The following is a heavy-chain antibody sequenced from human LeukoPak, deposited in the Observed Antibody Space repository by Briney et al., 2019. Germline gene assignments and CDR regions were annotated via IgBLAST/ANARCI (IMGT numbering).Heavy chain of an antibody. CDR1: GFTFSSYS. D-gene: IGHD6-6*01. CDR2: ISSSSSYI. Sequence: GGSLRLSCAASGFTFSSYSMNWVRQAPGKGLEWVSSISSSSSYIYYADSVKGRFTISRDNAKNSLYLQMNSLRAEDTAVYYCAKDLTESPRPVGPDYWGQGTLVTVSS. CDR3: AKDLTESPRPVGPDY. V-gene: IGHV3-21*01. J-gene: IGHJ4*02.